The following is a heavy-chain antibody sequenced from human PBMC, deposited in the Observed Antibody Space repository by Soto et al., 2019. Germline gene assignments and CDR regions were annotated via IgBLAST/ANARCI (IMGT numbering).Heavy chain of an antibody. J-gene: IGHJ4*02. CDR3: ARDLPDYYDSSGYYGSY. Sequence: GGSLRLSCAASGFTFSSYSMNWVRQAPGKGLEWVSYISSSSSTIYYADSVKGRFTISRDNAKNSLYLQMNSLRDEDTAVYYCARDLPDYYDSSGYYGSYWGQGTLVTVSS. CDR2: ISSSSSTI. D-gene: IGHD3-22*01. V-gene: IGHV3-48*02. CDR1: GFTFSSYS.